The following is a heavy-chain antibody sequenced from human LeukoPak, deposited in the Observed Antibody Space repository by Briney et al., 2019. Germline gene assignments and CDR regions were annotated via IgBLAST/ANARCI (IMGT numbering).Heavy chain of an antibody. D-gene: IGHD3-3*01. V-gene: IGHV3-23*01. CDR1: GFAFRSFD. J-gene: IGHJ4*02. Sequence: GGSLRLSCAASGFAFRSFDMSWVRQAPGKGLEWVSSLSGSGDTTYYADSVKGRFTISRDNAQNSLYLQMNSLRAEDTAVYYCTRGSEWTSGVSDYWGQGTLVTVSS. CDR2: LSGSGDTT. CDR3: TRGSEWTSGVSDY.